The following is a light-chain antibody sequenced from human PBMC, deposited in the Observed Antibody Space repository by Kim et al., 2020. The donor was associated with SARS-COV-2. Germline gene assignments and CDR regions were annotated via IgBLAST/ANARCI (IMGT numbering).Light chain of an antibody. V-gene: IGKV3-11*01. Sequence: EIVLTQSPATLSLSPGERATLSRRASQSVSSSLAWYQQNPGQAPRLLIYDASNRATGIPARFSGSGSWTVFTLTISSLEPEDFAVYYCQQRSNWPPTFGGGTKVDIK. CDR3: QQRSNWPPT. CDR2: DAS. CDR1: QSVSSS. J-gene: IGKJ4*01.